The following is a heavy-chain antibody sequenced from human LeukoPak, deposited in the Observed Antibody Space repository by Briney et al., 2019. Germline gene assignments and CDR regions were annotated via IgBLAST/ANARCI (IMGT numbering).Heavy chain of an antibody. J-gene: IGHJ6*02. Sequence: ASVKVSCKASGDAFTCYYMHWVRHSPGQGLEWMGWINPNSGGTNYAQKFQGRVTMTMDTSISTAYMELSGLRSDDTAMYHCARGAGSSSWYYYYGMDVWGQGTTVTVSS. V-gene: IGHV1-2*02. CDR2: INPNSGGT. CDR3: ARGAGSSSWYYYYGMDV. CDR1: GDAFTCYY. D-gene: IGHD6-13*01.